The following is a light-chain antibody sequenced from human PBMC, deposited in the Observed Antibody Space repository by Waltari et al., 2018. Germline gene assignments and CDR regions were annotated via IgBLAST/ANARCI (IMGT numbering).Light chain of an antibody. CDR1: QSITDW. CDR3: QQYTIYPLT. J-gene: IGKJ4*01. CDR2: KAS. Sequence: DVQMTQSPPTPSASVGDRVTITCRASQSITDWMAWYRQKPGKAPKLLIYKASTLESGVPSRFIGTRSGTEFTLTISNLQPDDFATYYCQQYTIYPLTFGGGTKVSI. V-gene: IGKV1-5*03.